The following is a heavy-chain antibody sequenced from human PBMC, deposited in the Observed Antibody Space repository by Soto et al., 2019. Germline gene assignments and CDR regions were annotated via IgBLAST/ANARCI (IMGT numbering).Heavy chain of an antibody. CDR2: IYNSGST. CDR3: AIDPES. V-gene: IGHV4-31*03. CDR1: GGSISSGGYY. Sequence: SETLSLTCTVSGGSISSGGYYWSWIRQHPGKGLEWIGYIYNSGSTYYNASLKSRVTISADTSRNQFSLQMNSVTAADTAVYYCAIDPESWGQGTMVTV. J-gene: IGHJ3*01.